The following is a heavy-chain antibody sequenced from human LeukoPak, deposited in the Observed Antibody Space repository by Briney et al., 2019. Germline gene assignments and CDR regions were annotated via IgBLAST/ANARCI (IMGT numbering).Heavy chain of an antibody. V-gene: IGHV4-59*01. CDR3: ARGPYSSRYDY. J-gene: IGHJ4*02. CDR1: GGSISSSF. CDR2: IYYSGST. D-gene: IGHD6-13*01. Sequence: SETLSLTCTVSGGSISSSFWSWIPQPPGKGLEWIGDIYYSGSTNYNPSLKSRVTMSVDTSKNQFSLNLSSVTAADTAVYYCARGPYSSRYDYWGQGTVVTVSA.